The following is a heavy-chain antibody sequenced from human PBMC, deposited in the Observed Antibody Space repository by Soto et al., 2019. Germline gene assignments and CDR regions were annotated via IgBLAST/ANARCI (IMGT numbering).Heavy chain of an antibody. D-gene: IGHD4-4*01. CDR2: INPNGGST. CDR3: ATAAWTTVTNRLNAVFDV. V-gene: IGHV1-46*03. CDR1: GYTFTNYY. Sequence: QVQLVQSGAAVKKPGASVRVSCKASGYTFTNYYIDWVRQAPGQGLEWMGIINPNGGSTTYVQKFQRTVTLTRVTSTRPVYMELSSLRSAVTAVYYCATAAWTTVTNRLNAVFDVWGPGTMVTVSS. J-gene: IGHJ3*01.